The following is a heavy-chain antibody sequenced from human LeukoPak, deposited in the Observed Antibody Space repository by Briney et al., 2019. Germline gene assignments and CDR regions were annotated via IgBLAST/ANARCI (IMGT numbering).Heavy chain of an antibody. CDR2: TPYDGSNK. CDR3: AKDYDFWSGFDN. Sequence: GRSLRLSCAASGFTFSSYAMHWVRQAPGKGLEWVAVTPYDGSNKYYADSVKGRFTISRDNSKNTLYLQMNSLRTEDTAVYFCAKDYDFWSGFDNWGQGTLVTVPS. V-gene: IGHV3-30*18. J-gene: IGHJ4*02. D-gene: IGHD3-3*01. CDR1: GFTFSSYA.